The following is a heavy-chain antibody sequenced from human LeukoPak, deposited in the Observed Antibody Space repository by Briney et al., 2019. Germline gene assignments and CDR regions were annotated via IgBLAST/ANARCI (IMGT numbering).Heavy chain of an antibody. CDR3: TRCSTGTRLYYFDY. CDR1: GFTFSDRY. V-gene: IGHV3-72*01. CDR2: SRNKANSYTT. J-gene: IGHJ4*02. Sequence: PGGSPRLSCTASGFTFSDRYIDWVRQAPGKGLEWVGRSRNKANSYTTEYAASVKGRFTISRDESKNLLYLQMNSLTTEDTAVYYCTRCSTGTRLYYFDYWGQGTLVTVSS. D-gene: IGHD1/OR15-1a*01.